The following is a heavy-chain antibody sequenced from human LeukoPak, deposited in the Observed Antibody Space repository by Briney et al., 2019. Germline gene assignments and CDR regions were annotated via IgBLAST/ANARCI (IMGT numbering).Heavy chain of an antibody. V-gene: IGHV4-34*01. CDR2: IYHSGRT. CDR3: ARVVYYGSGSYYNPIHYGMDV. D-gene: IGHD3-10*01. CDR1: GGSFCGYY. J-gene: IGHJ6*02. Sequence: PPGTLSLTCAVSGGSFCGYYWSWGREPPGKGLEWRGEIYHSGRTNYNPSLKSRVTISVDTSKYQFSLKLSSVTAADTAVYYCARVVYYGSGSYYNPIHYGMDVWGQGTTVTVSS.